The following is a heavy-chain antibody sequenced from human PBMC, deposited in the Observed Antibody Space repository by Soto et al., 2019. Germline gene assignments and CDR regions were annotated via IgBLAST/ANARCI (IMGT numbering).Heavy chain of an antibody. CDR3: ARGRGAVLMVYAPYYYYGMDV. Sequence: SETLSLTCTVSGGSISSYYWSWIRQPPGKGLEWIGYIYYSGSTNYNPSLKSRVIISVDTSKNQFSLKLSSVTAADTAVYYCARGRGAVLMVYAPYYYYGMDVWGQGTTVTVSS. CDR2: IYYSGST. V-gene: IGHV4-59*01. J-gene: IGHJ6*02. D-gene: IGHD2-8*01. CDR1: GGSISSYY.